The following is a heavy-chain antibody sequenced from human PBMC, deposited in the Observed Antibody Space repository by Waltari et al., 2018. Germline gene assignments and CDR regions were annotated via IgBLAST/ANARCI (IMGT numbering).Heavy chain of an antibody. V-gene: IGHV3-48*01. CDR3: ARGYSTGRSGFDY. CDR1: GFTFSTNR. J-gene: IGHJ4*02. CDR2: ISSSSSTL. Sequence: EVQLVESGGGLIQPGGSLRLSCAASGFTFSTNRLNWVRRAPGKGLGWVSYISSSSSTLYYADSGKGRFTISRDNAKNSLYLQMNSLRAEDTAVYYCARGYSTGRSGFDYWGQGTLVTVSS. D-gene: IGHD2-8*02.